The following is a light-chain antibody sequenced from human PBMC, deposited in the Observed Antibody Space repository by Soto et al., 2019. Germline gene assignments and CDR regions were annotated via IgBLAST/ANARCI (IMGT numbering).Light chain of an antibody. V-gene: IGKV3D-20*02. CDR1: QSVSSSF. Sequence: IVLTQPPATLSLSPGERATLSCRASQSVSSSFLAWYQQRPGQAPRLLIYGASSRATGIPDRFSGSGSGTDFTLTISSLQPEDFATYYCQQLNSYPITFGQGTRLEIK. CDR3: QQLNSYPIT. CDR2: GAS. J-gene: IGKJ5*01.